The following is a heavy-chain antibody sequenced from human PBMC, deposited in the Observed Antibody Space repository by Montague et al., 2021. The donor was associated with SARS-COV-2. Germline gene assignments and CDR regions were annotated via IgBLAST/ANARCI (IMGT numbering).Heavy chain of an antibody. CDR3: ARGGYSGYWDD. Sequence: SETLSLTCTVSGGSISSSSYYWGWIRQPPGKGLEWIGSIYYSGSAYYNPSLKSRVTISVDTSKNQFSLKLSSVTAADTAVYYCARGGYSGYWDDWGQGTLVTVSS. CDR1: GGSISSSSYY. CDR2: IYYSGSA. V-gene: IGHV4-39*07. D-gene: IGHD5-12*01. J-gene: IGHJ4*02.